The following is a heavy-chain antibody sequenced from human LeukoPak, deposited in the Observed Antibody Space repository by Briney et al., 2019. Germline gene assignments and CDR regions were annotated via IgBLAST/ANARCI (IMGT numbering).Heavy chain of an antibody. CDR3: ARESYYDFWITSYYFDY. D-gene: IGHD3-3*01. CDR2: IIPIFGTA. CDR1: GGTFSSYV. J-gene: IGHJ4*02. V-gene: IGHV1-69*13. Sequence: ASVKVSCKASGGTFSSYVISWVRQAPGQGLEWMGGIIPIFGTANYAQKFQGRVTITADESTSTAYMELSSLRSEDTAVYYCARESYYDFWITSYYFDYWGQGTLVTVSS.